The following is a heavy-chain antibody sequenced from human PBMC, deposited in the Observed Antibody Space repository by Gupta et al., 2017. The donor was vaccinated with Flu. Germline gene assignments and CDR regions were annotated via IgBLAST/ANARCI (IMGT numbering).Heavy chain of an antibody. V-gene: IGHV3-7*04. Sequence: EVQLVESGGGLVQPGGSLRLSCAASGFTVSSYWMSWVRQAPGKGLEWVANIKQDGSEKYYVDSVKGRFTISRDNAKNSLYLQMNSLRAEDTAVYYCARDRSLYSSSWYGGYWGQGTLVTVSS. J-gene: IGHJ4*02. CDR3: ARDRSLYSSSWYGGY. CDR1: GFTVSSYW. CDR2: IKQDGSEK. D-gene: IGHD6-13*01.